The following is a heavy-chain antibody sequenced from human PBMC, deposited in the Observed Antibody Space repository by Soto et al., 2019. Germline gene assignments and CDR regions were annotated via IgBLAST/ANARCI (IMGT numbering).Heavy chain of an antibody. CDR3: ARHPNTNYYYHYGMDV. CDR1: GYRLTSYW. V-gene: IGHV5-51*01. J-gene: IGHJ6*02. CDR2: IYPGDCET. D-gene: IGHD3-3*01. Sequence: GESRKNWWKGSGYRLTSYWIGWVRQMPGKGLEWMGIIYPGDCETRYSPSFQGQVTISADKSISTAYLQWSSLKASDTAMYSCARHPNTNYYYHYGMDVWAQRTTVTVSS.